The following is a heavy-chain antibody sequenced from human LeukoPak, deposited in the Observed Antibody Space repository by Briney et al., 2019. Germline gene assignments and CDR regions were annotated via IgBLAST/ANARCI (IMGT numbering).Heavy chain of an antibody. Sequence: PGGSLRLSCAASGFTVSSNYMSWVRQAPGKGLEWVSLIYSGGSTYYADSVKGRFTISRDNSKNTLYLQMNSLRAEDTAVYYCAKDGDSSSWHRTNWFDPWGQGTLVTVSS. CDR2: IYSGGST. J-gene: IGHJ5*02. V-gene: IGHV3-66*01. D-gene: IGHD6-13*01. CDR1: GFTVSSNY. CDR3: AKDGDSSSWHRTNWFDP.